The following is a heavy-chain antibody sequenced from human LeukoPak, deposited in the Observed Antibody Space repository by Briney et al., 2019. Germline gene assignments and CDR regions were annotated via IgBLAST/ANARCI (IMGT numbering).Heavy chain of an antibody. CDR2: INPSGGST. Sequence: ASVKVSCKASGYTFTSYYMHWVRQPPGQGLEWMGIINPSGGSTSYEQKFQGRVTMTRDTSTSTVYMELSSLRSEDTAVYYCARAEISGSYDEDDAFDIWGQGTMVTVSS. J-gene: IGHJ3*02. V-gene: IGHV1-46*01. CDR3: ARAEISGSYDEDDAFDI. D-gene: IGHD1-26*01. CDR1: GYTFTSYY.